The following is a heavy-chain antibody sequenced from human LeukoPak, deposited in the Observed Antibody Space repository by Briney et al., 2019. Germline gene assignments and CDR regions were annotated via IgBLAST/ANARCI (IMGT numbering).Heavy chain of an antibody. CDR2: ITGGGAGA. Sequence: PGGSLRLSCAASGSTFNSYVMSWVRQAPGKGLEWVSSITGGGAGAYHADSVKGRFTISRDNSKNTLYLQMNSLRADDTAVYYCARRLAQTKGFDYWGQGTLVTVSS. J-gene: IGHJ4*02. V-gene: IGHV3-23*01. D-gene: IGHD1-7*01. CDR3: ARRLAQTKGFDY. CDR1: GSTFNSYV.